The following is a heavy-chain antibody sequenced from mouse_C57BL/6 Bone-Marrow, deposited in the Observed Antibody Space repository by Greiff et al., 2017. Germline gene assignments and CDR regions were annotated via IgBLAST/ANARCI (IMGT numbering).Heavy chain of an antibody. CDR2: IHPNSGST. J-gene: IGHJ2*01. V-gene: IGHV1-64*01. Sequence: QVQLQQPGAELVKPGASVKLSCKASGYTFTSYWMHWVKQRPGQGLEWIGMIHPNSGSTNYNEKFKSKATLTVAKSSITAYMHLSSLTSEDSAVYYCARGLGENFDYWGQGTTLTVSS. CDR3: ARGLGENFDY. D-gene: IGHD4-1*01. CDR1: GYTFTSYW.